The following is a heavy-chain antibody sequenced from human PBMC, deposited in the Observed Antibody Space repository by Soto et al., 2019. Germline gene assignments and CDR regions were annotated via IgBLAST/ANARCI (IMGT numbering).Heavy chain of an antibody. CDR3: GADGGGYIYGLARH. CDR2: INAGNGNT. Sequence: ASVKVSCKASGYTFTSYAMHWVRQAPGQRLEWMGWINAGNGNTKYSQKFQGRVTITRDTTTSTAYLELSSLRPEDTAVYYCGADGGGYIYGLARHWGPETLVTVSS. D-gene: IGHD4-17*01. V-gene: IGHV1-3*01. CDR1: GYTFTSYA. J-gene: IGHJ4*02.